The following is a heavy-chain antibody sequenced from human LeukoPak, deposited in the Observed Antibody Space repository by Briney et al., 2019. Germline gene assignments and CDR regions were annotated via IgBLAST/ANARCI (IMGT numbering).Heavy chain of an antibody. V-gene: IGHV3-23*01. Sequence: PGGSLRLSCAASGFTFSSYAMSWVRQAPGKGLEWVSAISGSGGSTYYADSVKGRFTISRDNSKNTLYLQMNSLRAEDTAVYYCANVHDIVVVTAISTTFVDYWGQGTLVTVSS. D-gene: IGHD2-21*02. J-gene: IGHJ4*02. CDR1: GFTFSSYA. CDR3: ANVHDIVVVTAISTTFVDY. CDR2: ISGSGGST.